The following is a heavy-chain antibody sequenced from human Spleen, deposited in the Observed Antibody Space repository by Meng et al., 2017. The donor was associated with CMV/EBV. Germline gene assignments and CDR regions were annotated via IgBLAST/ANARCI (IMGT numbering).Heavy chain of an antibody. J-gene: IGHJ4*02. Sequence: ASVKVSCKASGHTFDTYGITWVRQAPGQGLEWMGWISLYEGNTNYALKLQGRVTMTTDTSTTTAYMELRSLRSDDTAVYYCARATEPVVLIATYFDYWGQGSLVTVSS. D-gene: IGHD2-21*01. CDR3: ARATEPVVLIATYFDY. CDR1: GHTFDTYG. CDR2: ISLYEGNT. V-gene: IGHV1-18*01.